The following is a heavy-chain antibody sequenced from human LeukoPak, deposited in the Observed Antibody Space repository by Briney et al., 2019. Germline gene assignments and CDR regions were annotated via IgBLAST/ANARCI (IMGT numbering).Heavy chain of an antibody. Sequence: PGGSLRLSCAASGFTFSSYGMNWARQAPGKGLEWVASINHNGNVNYYVDSVKGRFTISRDSAKNSLYLQMNSLRAEDTAVYYCARFRTWGDKAFDYWGQGTLVTVSS. CDR3: ARFRTWGDKAFDY. D-gene: IGHD2-21*02. J-gene: IGHJ4*02. CDR2: INHNGNVN. V-gene: IGHV3-7*01. CDR1: GFTFSSYG.